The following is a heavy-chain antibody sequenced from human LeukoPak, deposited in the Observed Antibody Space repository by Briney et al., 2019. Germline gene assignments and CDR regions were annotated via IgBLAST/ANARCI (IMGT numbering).Heavy chain of an antibody. CDR2: IYYSGST. V-gene: IGHV4-31*03. Sequence: SEALSLTCTVSGGSVSSGSYYWSWIRQHPGKGLEWIGYIYYSGSTYYNPSLKSRVTISVDTSKNQFSLKLSSVTAADTAVYYCARESSAIDYWGQGTLVTVSS. CDR1: GGSVSSGSYY. CDR3: ARESSAIDY. J-gene: IGHJ4*02.